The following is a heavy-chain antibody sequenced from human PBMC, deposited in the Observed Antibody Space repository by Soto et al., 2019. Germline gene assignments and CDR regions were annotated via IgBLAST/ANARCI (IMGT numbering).Heavy chain of an antibody. D-gene: IGHD6-19*01. CDR3: ARDSYSSGWYGSIAFDI. V-gene: IGHV1-3*01. CDR2: INAGNGNT. J-gene: IGHJ3*02. Sequence: QVQLVQSGAEVKKPGASVKVSCKASGYTFTSYAMHWVRQAPGQRLEWMGWINAGNGNTKYSQKFQGRVTITRDTSASTDYMELSSLRSEDTAMYYCARDSYSSGWYGSIAFDIWGQGTMVTVSS. CDR1: GYTFTSYA.